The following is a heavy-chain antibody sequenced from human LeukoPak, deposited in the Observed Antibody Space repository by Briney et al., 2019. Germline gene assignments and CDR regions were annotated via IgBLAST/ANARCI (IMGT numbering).Heavy chain of an antibody. J-gene: IGHJ3*02. CDR1: GFTFDDYA. CDR2: ISWNSGSI. V-gene: IGHV3-9*01. D-gene: IGHD3-16*01. Sequence: GGSLRLSCAASGFTFDDYAMHWVRQAPGKGLEWVSGISWNSGSIGYADSVKGRFTISRDNAKNTLYLQMNSLRAEDTAVYYCARVRVHGGDAFDIWGQGTMVTVSS. CDR3: ARVRVHGGDAFDI.